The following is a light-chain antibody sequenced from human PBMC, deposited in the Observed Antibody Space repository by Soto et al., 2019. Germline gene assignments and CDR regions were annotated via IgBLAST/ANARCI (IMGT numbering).Light chain of an antibody. Sequence: DIVITQSPLSLLVSPGHHAPTSFRSSQSVVHKNGFNYLYWYLQKPGQSPQLLIFLGSNRASGVPDRFSGRGSGTEFTLKITRVEAEDVGVYYCMQGLQTPQTFGKGTKVDIK. CDR2: LGS. CDR1: QSVVHKNGFNY. V-gene: IGKV2-28*01. J-gene: IGKJ1*01. CDR3: MQGLQTPQT.